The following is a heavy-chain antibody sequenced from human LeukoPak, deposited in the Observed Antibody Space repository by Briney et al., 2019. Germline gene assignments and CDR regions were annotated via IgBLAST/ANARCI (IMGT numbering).Heavy chain of an antibody. CDR1: GGSISSGSYY. D-gene: IGHD5-24*01. Sequence: SETLSLTCTVSGGSISSGSYYWSWIRQPAGKGLEWIGRIYTSGSTNYNPSLKSRVTISVDTSKNQFSLELSSVTAADTAVYYCARDASWRRDGYNPWGQGTLVTVSS. J-gene: IGHJ4*02. CDR3: ARDASWRRDGYNP. V-gene: IGHV4-61*02. CDR2: IYTSGST.